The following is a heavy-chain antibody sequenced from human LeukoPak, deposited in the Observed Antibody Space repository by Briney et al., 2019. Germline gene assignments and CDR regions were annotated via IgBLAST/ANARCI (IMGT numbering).Heavy chain of an antibody. J-gene: IGHJ5*02. CDR1: GGTFSSYA. CDR3: ARSGVDDFWSGYYRP. D-gene: IGHD3-3*01. V-gene: IGHV1-69*06. Sequence: ASVKVSCKASGGTFSSYAISWVRQAPGQGLEWMGGIIPIFGTANYAQKFQGRVTITADKSTTTAYMELSSLRSEDTAVYYCARSGVDDFWSGYYRPWGQGTLVTVSS. CDR2: IIPIFGTA.